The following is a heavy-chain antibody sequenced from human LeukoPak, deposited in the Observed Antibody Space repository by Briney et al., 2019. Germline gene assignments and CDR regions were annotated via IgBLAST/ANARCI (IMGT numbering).Heavy chain of an antibody. V-gene: IGHV4-34*01. D-gene: IGHD3-3*01. CDR2: INHSGST. CDR3: ARTLRFVPRNYCFDY. CDR1: GGSFSGYY. Sequence: PSETLSLTCAVYGGSFSGYYWSWIRQPPGKGLEWIGEINHSGSTNYNPSLKSRVTTSIDTSKNQFSLKLSSVTAADTAVYYCARTLRFVPRNYCFDYWGQGTLVTVSS. J-gene: IGHJ4*02.